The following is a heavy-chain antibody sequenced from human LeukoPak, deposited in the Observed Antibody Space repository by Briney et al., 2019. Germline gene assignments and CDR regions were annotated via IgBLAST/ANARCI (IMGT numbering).Heavy chain of an antibody. Sequence: SETLSLTCAVSGYSISSGYYWGWIRQPPGKGLEWIGSIYHSGSTNYNPSLKSRVTISVDTSKNQFSLKLSSVTAADTAVYYCARGGLQYDYWGQGTLVTVSS. CDR1: GYSISSGYY. CDR3: ARGGLQYDY. V-gene: IGHV4-38-2*01. J-gene: IGHJ4*02. D-gene: IGHD4-11*01. CDR2: IYHSGST.